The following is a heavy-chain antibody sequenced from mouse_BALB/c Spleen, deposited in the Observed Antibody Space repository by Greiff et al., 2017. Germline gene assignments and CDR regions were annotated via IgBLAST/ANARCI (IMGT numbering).Heavy chain of an antibody. CDR2: IDPYNGGT. D-gene: IGHD2-4*01. CDR3: ARKGLRYDYDGFAY. CDR1: GYAFTSYN. Sequence: EVKLMESGPELVKPGASVKVSCKASGYAFTSYNMYWVKQSHGKSLEWIGYIDPYNGGTSYNQKFKGKATLTVDKSSSTAYMHLNSLTSEDSAVYYCARKGLRYDYDGFAYWGQGTLVTVSA. V-gene: IGHV1S135*01. J-gene: IGHJ3*01.